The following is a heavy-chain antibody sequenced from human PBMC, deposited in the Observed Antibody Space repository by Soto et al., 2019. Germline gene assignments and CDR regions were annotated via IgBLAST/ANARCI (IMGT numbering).Heavy chain of an antibody. V-gene: IGHV4-4*02. J-gene: IGHJ4*02. CDR1: SGSISTGNW. CDR2: IYYTGAT. D-gene: IGHD6-25*01. CDR3: ARVFSSGSGWMYYFDF. Sequence: QVELQESGPRLVKSSGTLSLTCEVSSGSISTGNWWSWVRQPPGKGLEWIGEIYYTGATTYNPSLESRVSMTIDKSKDQFSLILTSATAADTAVYYCARVFSSGSGWMYYFDFWGQGILVSVSS.